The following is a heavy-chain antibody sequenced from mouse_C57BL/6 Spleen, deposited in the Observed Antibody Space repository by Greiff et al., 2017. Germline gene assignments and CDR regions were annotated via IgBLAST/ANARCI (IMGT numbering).Heavy chain of an antibody. J-gene: IGHJ2*01. CDR1: GYTFTNYW. V-gene: IGHV1-63*01. Sequence: QVQLQQSGAELVRPGTSVKMSCKASGYTFTNYWIGWAKQRPGHGLEWIGDIYPGGGYTNYNEKFKGKATLTADKSSSTAYMQLSSLTSEDSAVYYCATGSSYYFDYWGQGTTLTVSS. CDR3: ATGSSYYFDY. D-gene: IGHD1-1*01. CDR2: IYPGGGYT.